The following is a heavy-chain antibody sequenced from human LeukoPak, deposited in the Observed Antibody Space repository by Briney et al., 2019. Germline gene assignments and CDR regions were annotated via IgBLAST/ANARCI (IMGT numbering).Heavy chain of an antibody. CDR1: GGSISSGGYS. CDR2: IYHSGST. CDR3: ARGRHSSSWYWISWFDP. D-gene: IGHD6-13*01. J-gene: IGHJ5*02. Sequence: SQTLSLTCAVSGGSISSGGYSWSWIRQPPGKGLEWIGYIYHSGSTYYNPSLKSRVTISVDRSKNQFSLKLSSVTAADTAVYYCARGRHSSSWYWISWFDPWGQGTLVTVSS. V-gene: IGHV4-30-2*01.